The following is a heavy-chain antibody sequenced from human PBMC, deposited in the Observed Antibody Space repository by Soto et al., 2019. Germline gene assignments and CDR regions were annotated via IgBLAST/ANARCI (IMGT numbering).Heavy chain of an antibody. CDR2: IYYSGST. V-gene: IGHV4-59*08. CDR3: ARLETAAAVYYFDY. Sequence: SETLSLTCTVSGGSISSYYWSWIRQPPGKGLEWIGYIYYSGSTNYNPSHKSRVTISVDTSKNQFSLKLSSVTAADTAVYYCARLETAAAVYYFDYWGQGTLVTVSS. D-gene: IGHD6-13*01. J-gene: IGHJ4*02. CDR1: GGSISSYY.